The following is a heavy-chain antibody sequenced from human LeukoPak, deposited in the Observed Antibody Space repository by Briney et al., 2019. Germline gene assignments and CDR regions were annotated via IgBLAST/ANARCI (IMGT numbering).Heavy chain of an antibody. J-gene: IGHJ6*02. CDR2: IYSGTTT. D-gene: IGHD2-8*02. Sequence: GGSLRLSCAPSGFSVGDKYMAWVRQAPGKGLEWVSVIYSGTTTYYADSVKGRFTISRDTPANTLYLQMNALRPDDTAVYYCARDMGLGYSTGSHNIIQGLDVWGQGTTVTVS. CDR3: ARDMGLGYSTGSHNIIQGLDV. CDR1: GFSVGDKY. V-gene: IGHV3-53*01.